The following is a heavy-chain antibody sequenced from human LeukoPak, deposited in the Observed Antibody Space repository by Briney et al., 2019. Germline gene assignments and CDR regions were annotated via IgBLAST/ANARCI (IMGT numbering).Heavy chain of an antibody. Sequence: GGSLRLSCAASGFTFSSYGMHWVRQAPGKGLEWVAVISYDGSNKYYADSVKGRFTISRDNSKNTLYLQMNSLRAEDTAVYYCAKDLGSGYDSFTGHDYWGQGTLVTVSS. J-gene: IGHJ4*02. CDR3: AKDLGSGYDSFTGHDY. V-gene: IGHV3-30*18. D-gene: IGHD5-12*01. CDR2: ISYDGSNK. CDR1: GFTFSSYG.